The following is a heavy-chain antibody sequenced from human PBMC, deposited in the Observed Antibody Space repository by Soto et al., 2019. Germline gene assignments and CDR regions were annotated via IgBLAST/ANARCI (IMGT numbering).Heavy chain of an antibody. CDR3: ARAPKVSGSSQTRPDF. V-gene: IGHV4-34*01. D-gene: IGHD6-6*01. CDR1: SGSFSGYY. CDR2: ISQSGNA. J-gene: IGHJ4*02. Sequence: SETLSLTCSIYSGSFSGYYCSWIRQPPGKGLEWIGEISQSGNANYSPSLKSRVSISIDTSKKQFSLNLASVSAADTAVYYCARAPKVSGSSQTRPDFWGQGTLVTVSS.